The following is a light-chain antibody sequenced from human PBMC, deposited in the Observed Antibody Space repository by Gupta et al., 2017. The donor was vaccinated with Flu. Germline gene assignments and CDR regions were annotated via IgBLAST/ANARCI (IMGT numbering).Light chain of an antibody. J-gene: IGLJ2*01. CDR2: DIN. V-gene: IGLV2-8*01. Sequence: SVTISCTGTSSDFGGYKDVSWYKQYQGREPILMSLDINKRPSGVPERGAGSKSGNKALITVSGLQAEDGGYCYCSSYAGPNSVGVGGGNKLTFL. CDR1: SSDFGGYKD. CDR3: SSYAGPNSVG.